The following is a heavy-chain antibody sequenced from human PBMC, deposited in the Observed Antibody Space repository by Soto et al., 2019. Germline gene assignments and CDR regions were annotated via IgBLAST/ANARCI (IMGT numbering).Heavy chain of an antibody. D-gene: IGHD3-10*01. V-gene: IGHV1-18*01. CDR3: ARGAYYGSGNGWFDP. CDR1: GYTFTSYG. CDR2: ISAYNGNT. J-gene: IGHJ5*02. Sequence: GASVKVSCKASGYTFTSYGIRWVRQAPGQGLEWMGWISAYNGNTNYAQKLQGRVTMTTDTSTSTAYMELRSLRSDDTAVYYCARGAYYGSGNGWFDPWGQGTLVTVSS.